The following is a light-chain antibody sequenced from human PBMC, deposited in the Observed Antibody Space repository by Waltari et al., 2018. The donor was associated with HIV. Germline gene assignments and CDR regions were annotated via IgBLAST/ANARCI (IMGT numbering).Light chain of an antibody. Sequence: SYALTQAPTVSVSPGQPARITCSADALPQQFAYWYQQQTGQAPVLVISKDNERPSGISERFSGSSSGTTVTLTISGVQAEDEADYYCQSADTTGTYRVFGGGTKLTVL. J-gene: IGLJ3*02. CDR2: KDN. CDR1: ALPQQF. V-gene: IGLV3-25*03. CDR3: QSADTTGTYRV.